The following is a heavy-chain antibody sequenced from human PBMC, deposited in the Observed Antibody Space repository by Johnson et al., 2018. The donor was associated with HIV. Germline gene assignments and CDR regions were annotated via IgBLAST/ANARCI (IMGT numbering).Heavy chain of an antibody. Sequence: EVQLVESGGGVVRPGGSLRLSCVVSGFTFDDYGMSWVRQAPGKGLEWVSVIYSGGSTYYADSVKGRFTISRDNAKNSLYLQMNSLRAEDTAVYYCARDTGDGLQRGAFDIWGQGTVVTVSS. CDR1: GFTFDDYG. CDR2: IYSGGST. CDR3: ARDTGDGLQRGAFDI. J-gene: IGHJ3*02. V-gene: IGHV3-20*04. D-gene: IGHD5-24*01.